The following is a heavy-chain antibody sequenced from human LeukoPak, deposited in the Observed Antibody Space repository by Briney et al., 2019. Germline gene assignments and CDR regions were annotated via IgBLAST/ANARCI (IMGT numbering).Heavy chain of an antibody. CDR1: GGSFSGYY. D-gene: IGHD6-6*01. CDR2: INHSGST. V-gene: IGHV4-34*01. CDR3: ARSNIAALQYFDY. Sequence: PSETLSLTCAVYGGSFSGYYWSWIRQPPGKGLEWIGEINHSGSTNYNPSLKSRVTISVDTSKNQFSLKLSSVTAADTAVYYCARSNIAALQYFDYWGQGTLVTVSS. J-gene: IGHJ4*02.